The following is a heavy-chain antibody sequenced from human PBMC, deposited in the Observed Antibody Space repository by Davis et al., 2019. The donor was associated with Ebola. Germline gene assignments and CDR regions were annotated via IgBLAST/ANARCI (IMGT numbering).Heavy chain of an antibody. J-gene: IGHJ6*03. V-gene: IGHV5-51*01. CDR1: GYTFNNFW. D-gene: IGHD2-2*01. CDR3: ARLGVYQLLYYYYMDV. CDR2: IYPGDSDT. Sequence: PGGSLRLSCKGSGYTFNNFWIGWVRQMPGKGLEWMGIIYPGDSDTRYSPSFQGQVTISADKSISTAYLQWSSLKASDTAMYYCARLGVYQLLYYYYMDVWGKGTTVTVSS.